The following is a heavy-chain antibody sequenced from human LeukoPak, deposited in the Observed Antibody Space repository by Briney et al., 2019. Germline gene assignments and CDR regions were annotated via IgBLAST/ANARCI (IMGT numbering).Heavy chain of an antibody. D-gene: IGHD4-17*01. V-gene: IGHV3-74*01. CDR1: GFTFSSYW. CDR2: INSDGSST. CDR3: ARGSLVYGDYRILDY. Sequence: PGGSLRLSCAASGFTFSSYWMHWVRQAPGKGLVWVSRINSDGSSTSYADSVKGRFTISRDNAKNTLYLQMNSLRAEDTAVYYCARGSLVYGDYRILDYWGQGTLVTVSS. J-gene: IGHJ4*02.